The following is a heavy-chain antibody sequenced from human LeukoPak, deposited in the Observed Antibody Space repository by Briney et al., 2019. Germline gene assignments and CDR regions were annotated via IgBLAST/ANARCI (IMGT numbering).Heavy chain of an antibody. CDR2: ISSRSSYI. D-gene: IGHD3-10*01. J-gene: IGHJ4*02. CDR1: RFTFSNYA. V-gene: IGHV3-21*01. CDR3: ARDAPGSYFDY. Sequence: GGSLRLSCAASRFTFSNYAMSWVRQAPGKGLEWVSSISSRSSYIYSADSVKGRFTISRDNAKKSLYLQMNSLRAEDTAVYYCARDAPGSYFDYWGQGALAIVSS.